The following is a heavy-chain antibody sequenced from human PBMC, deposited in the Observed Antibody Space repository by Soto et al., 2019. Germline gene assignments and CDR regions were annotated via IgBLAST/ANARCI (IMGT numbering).Heavy chain of an antibody. J-gene: IGHJ4*02. V-gene: IGHV3-7*04. CDR1: GFTFINYG. CDR2: IKPDGSEK. Sequence: EVQLVESGGGLVQSGGPLRLSCAASGFTFINYGMSWVRQAPGKGLEGVANIKPDGSEKYYVDSVKGRFTISRDNAKNSVYLQMNSLKAEDTAVYYCARGVRDRYWGQGTLVTVSS. CDR3: ARGVRDRY. D-gene: IGHD2-21*01.